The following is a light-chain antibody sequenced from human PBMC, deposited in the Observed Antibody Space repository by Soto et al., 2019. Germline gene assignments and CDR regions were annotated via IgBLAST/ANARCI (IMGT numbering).Light chain of an antibody. CDR2: AAS. CDR1: QGISDF. CDR3: EEDHSYPVT. Sequence: DIQMTQSPSSLSASVGDTVTITCRASQGISDFLAWFQQKPGKAPKSLNFAASSLQTGGPSKFSGSGSGTAFTLPITSLQPEDFATYYSEEDHSYPVTFGGGTRVEIK. J-gene: IGKJ4*01. V-gene: IGKV1-16*02.